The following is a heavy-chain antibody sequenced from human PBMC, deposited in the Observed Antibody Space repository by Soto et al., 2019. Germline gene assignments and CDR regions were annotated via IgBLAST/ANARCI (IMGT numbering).Heavy chain of an antibody. Sequence: QVQLVQSGAEEKQPGASVRLSCKASGYDFSSYAMHWVRQAPGQRLEWMGWINIGSGNTEYSQNFQDRITITRDTASSKVYMEVNSLNSEDTAVYYCARDGGDCGYLVIYYYYIGLDVWGQGTMVTVSS. D-gene: IGHD5-12*01. J-gene: IGHJ6*02. CDR1: GYDFSSYA. CDR3: ARDGGDCGYLVIYYYYIGLDV. V-gene: IGHV1-3*05. CDR2: INIGSGNT.